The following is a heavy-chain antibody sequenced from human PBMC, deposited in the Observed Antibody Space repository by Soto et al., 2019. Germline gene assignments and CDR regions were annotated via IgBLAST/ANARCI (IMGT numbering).Heavy chain of an antibody. V-gene: IGHV3-49*03. CDR1: GSTFGDYA. CDR3: TSVSYVWGNYLKEDY. J-gene: IGHJ4*02. Sequence: GGSLRLSCTASGSTFGDYAMSWFRQAPGKGLEWVGFIRSKAYGGTTEYAASVKGRFTISRDDSKSIAYLQMNSLKTEDTAVYYCTSVSYVWGNYLKEDYWGQGTLVTVSS. D-gene: IGHD3-16*02. CDR2: IRSKAYGGTT.